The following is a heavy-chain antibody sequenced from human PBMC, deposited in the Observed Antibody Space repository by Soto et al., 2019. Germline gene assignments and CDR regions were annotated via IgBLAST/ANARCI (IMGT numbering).Heavy chain of an antibody. CDR1: GFTFSSYA. J-gene: IGHJ4*02. Sequence: EVQLLESGGGLVQPGGSLRLSCAASGFTFSSYAMSWVRQAPGKGLEWVSAISGSGGSTYYADSVKGRFTISRDNSKNTLYLQMNSLRAEDTAVYYCAKDRGYDFWSGYTGVDWGQGTLVTVSS. CDR3: AKDRGYDFWSGYTGVD. CDR2: ISGSGGST. V-gene: IGHV3-23*01. D-gene: IGHD3-3*01.